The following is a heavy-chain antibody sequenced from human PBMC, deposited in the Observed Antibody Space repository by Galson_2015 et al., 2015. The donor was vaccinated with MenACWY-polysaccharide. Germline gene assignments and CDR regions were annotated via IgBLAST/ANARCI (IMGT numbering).Heavy chain of an antibody. CDR1: GFTFSNYW. CDR2: IKKDGSEK. CDR3: ARGHYGMDV. V-gene: IGHV3-7*01. Sequence: SLRLSCAASGFTFSNYWMTWVRQAPGKGLEWVANIKKDGSEKYYVDSVEGRFTISRDNALYLQMNSLRAEDTAVYFCARGHYGMDVWGQGTTVIVSS. J-gene: IGHJ6*02.